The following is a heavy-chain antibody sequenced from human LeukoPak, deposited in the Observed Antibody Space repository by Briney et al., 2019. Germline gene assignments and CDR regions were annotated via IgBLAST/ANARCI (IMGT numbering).Heavy chain of an antibody. CDR1: GYTFTGYY. J-gene: IGHJ4*02. Sequence: ASVTVSCKASGYTFTGYYMHWVRQAPGQGLEWMGWINPNSGGTNYAQKSQGRVTMTRDTSISTAYMELSRLRSDDTAVYYCARVETTHYDSSGYLLEYWGQGTLVTVSS. D-gene: IGHD3-22*01. CDR3: ARVETTHYDSSGYLLEY. CDR2: INPNSGGT. V-gene: IGHV1-2*02.